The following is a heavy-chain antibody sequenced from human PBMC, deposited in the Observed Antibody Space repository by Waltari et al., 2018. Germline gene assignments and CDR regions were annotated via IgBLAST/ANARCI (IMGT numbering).Heavy chain of an antibody. J-gene: IGHJ4*02. CDR1: GFSFINHW. V-gene: IGHV3-74*01. CDR2: VNSDVSAT. CDR3: FRARKFCSGVSCYGTDFDN. Sequence: EVQLEASGGNLVRPGGSLRLSCAASGFSFINHWMHWVRQVPGKGLEWVSRVNSDVSATSYVDSVKVRFRITRDNAVNKVYLQMNSLRVEDTSMYYCFRARKFCSGVSCYGTDFDNLVRGTLVIVSS. D-gene: IGHD2-15*01.